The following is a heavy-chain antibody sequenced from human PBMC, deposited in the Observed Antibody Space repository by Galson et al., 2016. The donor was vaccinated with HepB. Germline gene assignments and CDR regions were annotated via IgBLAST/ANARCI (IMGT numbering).Heavy chain of an antibody. J-gene: IGHJ4*02. CDR2: ISRTGETF. CDR1: GFSFSSYN. Sequence: SLRLSCAASGFSFSSYNMDWVRRAPGKGLEWVSSISRTGETFYYADSVKGRFTISRDNAKNLLYLQMNSLRAEDPAVYYCARDRSHNDPFFDSWGQGTPITVSS. V-gene: IGHV3-48*01. CDR3: ARDRSHNDPFFDS. D-gene: IGHD1-1*01.